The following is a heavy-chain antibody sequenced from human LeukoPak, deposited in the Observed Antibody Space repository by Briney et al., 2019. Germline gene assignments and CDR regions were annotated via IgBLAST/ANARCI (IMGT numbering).Heavy chain of an antibody. CDR3: ARDQPSSWYYFDY. Sequence: GGSLRLSCAASGFTFSSYEMNWVRQAPGKGLEWVAYITRSGDTIYYADSVKGRFTISRDTAKNSHYLQMNSLRAEDTAVYYCARDQPSSWYYFDYWGQGTLATVSS. J-gene: IGHJ4*02. V-gene: IGHV3-48*03. CDR1: GFTFSSYE. D-gene: IGHD6-13*01. CDR2: ITRSGDTI.